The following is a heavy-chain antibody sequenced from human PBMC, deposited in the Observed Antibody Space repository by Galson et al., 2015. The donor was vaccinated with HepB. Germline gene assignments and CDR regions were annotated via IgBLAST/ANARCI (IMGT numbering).Heavy chain of an antibody. Sequence: SLRLSCAASGFTFSSSAMSWVRQAPGKGLEWVSAISGSGGSTYYADPVKGRFTISRDNSKNTLYLQMNSLRSEDTAVYYCAKARAAFGPYNFDDWGQGTLVTVSS. CDR2: ISGSGGST. D-gene: IGHD1-1*01. J-gene: IGHJ4*02. CDR1: GFTFSSSA. V-gene: IGHV3-23*01. CDR3: AKARAAFGPYNFDD.